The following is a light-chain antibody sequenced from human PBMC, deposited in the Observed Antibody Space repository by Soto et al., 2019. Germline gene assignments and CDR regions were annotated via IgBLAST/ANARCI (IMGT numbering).Light chain of an antibody. CDR2: GAS. CDR3: QQYDNSPLT. J-gene: IGKJ4*01. CDR1: QSVRRTY. V-gene: IGKV3-20*01. Sequence: DIVLTQSPGTLSLSPGERGALSCRASQSVRRTYLEWYQQKPGKAPSVXIYGASHRATGIEDLFRGSGAGTAFTRTISRLEPEDFAVDYCQQYDNSPLTFGGGTKVDIK.